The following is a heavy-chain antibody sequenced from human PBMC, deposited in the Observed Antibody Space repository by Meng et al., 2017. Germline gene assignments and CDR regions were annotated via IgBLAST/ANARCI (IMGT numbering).Heavy chain of an antibody. CDR2: IYHGDSDT. CDR1: GYSFTSYW. CDR3: ARPFGGYSYGRYWYFDL. V-gene: IGHV5-51*01. D-gene: IGHD5-18*01. Sequence: GGSLRLSCKGSGYSFTSYWIGWMRQMPGKGLEWMGIIYHGDSDTRYSPSFQGQVTISADKSISTAYLQWSSLKASDTAIYYCARPFGGYSYGRYWYFDLWGRGTLVTVSS. J-gene: IGHJ2*01.